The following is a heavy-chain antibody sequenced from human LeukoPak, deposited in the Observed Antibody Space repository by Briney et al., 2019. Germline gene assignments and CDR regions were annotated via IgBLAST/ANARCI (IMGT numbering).Heavy chain of an antibody. CDR1: GFTVSSNY. J-gene: IGHJ6*02. CDR3: AGRSGSYYGYYYYYGMDV. CDR2: IYSGGST. Sequence: SGGSLRLSCAASGFTVSSNYMSWVRQAPGKGLEWVSVIYSGGSTYYADSVRGRFTISRDNSKNTLYLQMNSLRAEDTAVYYCAGRSGSYYGYYYYYGMDVWGQGTTVTVSS. V-gene: IGHV3-53*01. D-gene: IGHD1-26*01.